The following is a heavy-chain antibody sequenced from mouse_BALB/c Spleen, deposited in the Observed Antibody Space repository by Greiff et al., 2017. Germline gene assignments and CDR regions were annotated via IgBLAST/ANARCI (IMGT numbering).Heavy chain of an antibody. CDR2: ISDGGSYT. J-gene: IGHJ3*01. CDR1: GFTFSDYY. D-gene: IGHD2-4*01. Sequence: EVHLVESGGGLVKPGGSLKLSCAASGFTFSDYYMYWVRQTPEKRLEWVATISDGGSYTYYPDSVKGRFTISRDNAKNNLYLQMSSLKSEDTAMYYCARDGGLRLFFAYWGQGTLVTVSA. V-gene: IGHV5-4*02. CDR3: ARDGGLRLFFAY.